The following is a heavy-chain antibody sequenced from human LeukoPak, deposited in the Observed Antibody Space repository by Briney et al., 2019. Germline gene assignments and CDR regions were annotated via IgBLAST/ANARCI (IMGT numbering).Heavy chain of an antibody. J-gene: IGHJ4*02. V-gene: IGHV1-46*01. CDR1: GFTFTAYW. D-gene: IGHD1-26*01. CDR2: VNPTADNR. CDR3: ARVGPSTYDS. Sequence: ASVKVSCKASGFTFTAYWMHWVRQAPGQGLEWMGVVNPTADNRVYAQKFQGRVTMTRDTSTSTAYMELSSLRSEDTAVYFCARVGPSTYDSWGQGTLVTVSS.